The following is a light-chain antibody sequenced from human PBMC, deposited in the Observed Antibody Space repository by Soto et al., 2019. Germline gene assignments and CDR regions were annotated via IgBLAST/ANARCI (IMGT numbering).Light chain of an antibody. CDR3: QQYNNWPIT. V-gene: IGKV1-39*01. CDR2: AAS. CDR1: QSISSY. Sequence: DIQMTQSPSSLSASVGDRVTITCRASQSISSYLNWYQQKPGKAPKLLIYAASSLQSGVPSRFSGSGSGTDFTLTISSLQPEDFATYYCQQYNNWPITFGQGTRLEIK. J-gene: IGKJ5*01.